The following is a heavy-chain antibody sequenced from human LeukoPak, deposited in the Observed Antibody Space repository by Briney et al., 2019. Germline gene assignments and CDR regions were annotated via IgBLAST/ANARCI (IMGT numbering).Heavy chain of an antibody. J-gene: IGHJ4*02. CDR1: GYTFTGYY. Sequence: ASVKVSCKASGYTFTGYYMHWVRQAPGQALEWMGWINPNTGGTNYAQKFQGRVTMTRDTSISTAYMELSWLRSNDTAVYDCAGVCGIAVAAFGLSEFDYWGQGTLVTVSS. CDR3: AGVCGIAVAAFGLSEFDY. V-gene: IGHV1-2*02. CDR2: INPNTGGT. D-gene: IGHD6-19*01.